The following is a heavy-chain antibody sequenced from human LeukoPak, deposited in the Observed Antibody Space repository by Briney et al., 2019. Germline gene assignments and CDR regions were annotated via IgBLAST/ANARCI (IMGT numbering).Heavy chain of an antibody. Sequence: ASVKVSCKTSGYIFTNYYIHWVRQAPGQGLEWMGWINPDSGGTNYAQKFQGRVTMTRDASISIAYMELSRLRSDDTAVYYCARGRDYSGVTFNWFDPWGQETLVTVSS. J-gene: IGHJ5*02. CDR2: INPDSGGT. V-gene: IGHV1-2*02. D-gene: IGHD2-21*01. CDR1: GYIFTNYY. CDR3: ARGRDYSGVTFNWFDP.